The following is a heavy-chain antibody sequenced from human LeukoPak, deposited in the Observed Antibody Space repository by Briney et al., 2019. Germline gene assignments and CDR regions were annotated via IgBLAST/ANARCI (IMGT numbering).Heavy chain of an antibody. CDR1: GFTFSSYS. V-gene: IGHV3-21*01. Sequence: GGSLRLSCAASGFTFSSYSMNWVRQAPGKGLEWVSSISSSSSYIYYADSVKGRFTIFRDNAKNSLYLQMNSLRAEDTAVYYCARDRVKGSCSGGSCYSILHWGQGTLVTVSS. CDR3: ARDRVKGSCSGGSCYSILH. D-gene: IGHD2-15*01. CDR2: ISSSSSYI. J-gene: IGHJ4*02.